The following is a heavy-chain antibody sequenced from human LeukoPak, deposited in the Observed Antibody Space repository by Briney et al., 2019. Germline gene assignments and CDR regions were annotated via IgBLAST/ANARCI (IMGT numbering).Heavy chain of an antibody. J-gene: IGHJ4*02. CDR1: GYSLATYW. Sequence: GESLKISCQASGYSLATYWIGWVRQMPGKGLEWMGIIYPGDSDTTYNPSFQGQVSISADKSIRTAYLQWSSLKASDTAMYYCARLAYGSITVRYFDYWGQGTLVTVSS. CDR2: IYPGDSDT. V-gene: IGHV5-51*01. D-gene: IGHD4-23*01. CDR3: ARLAYGSITVRYFDY.